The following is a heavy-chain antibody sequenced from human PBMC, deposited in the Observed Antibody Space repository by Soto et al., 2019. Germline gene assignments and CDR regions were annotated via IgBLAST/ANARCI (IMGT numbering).Heavy chain of an antibody. CDR3: ARDHSNYYQYYYYYYGMDV. J-gene: IGHJ6*02. V-gene: IGHV3-11*01. CDR1: GFTFSDYY. CDR2: ISSSGSTI. D-gene: IGHD4-4*01. Sequence: GGSLRLSCAASGFTFSDYYMSWIRQAPGKGLEWVSYISSSGSTIYYADSVKGRFTISRDNAKNSLYLQMNSLRAEDTAVYYCARDHSNYYQYYYYYYGMDVWGQGTTVTVSS.